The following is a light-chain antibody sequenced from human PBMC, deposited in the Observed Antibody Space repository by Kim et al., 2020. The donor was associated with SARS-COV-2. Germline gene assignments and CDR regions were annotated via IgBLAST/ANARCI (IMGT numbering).Light chain of an antibody. CDR1: QSIGTS. J-gene: IGKJ1*01. CDR2: AAS. Sequence: DIQLTQSPSSLSASVGDRVTITCRASQSIGTSLNWYQHKPGKAPKVLIYAASSLQSGLPSRFSGSGSGTDFTLTISSLQPEAFATYYCNQSYNNPWTLGQGTKVDIK. CDR3: NQSYNNPWT. V-gene: IGKV1-39*01.